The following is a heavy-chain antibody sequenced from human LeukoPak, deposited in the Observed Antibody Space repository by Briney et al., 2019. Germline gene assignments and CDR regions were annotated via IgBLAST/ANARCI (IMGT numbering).Heavy chain of an antibody. V-gene: IGHV1-24*01. CDR2: FDPEDGET. J-gene: IGHJ4*02. Sequence: GASVKVSCKVSGYTLTELSMHWVRQAPGKGLEWMGGFDPEDGETIYAQKFQGRVTMTEDTSTDTAYMELSSLRSEDTAVYYCATGGGYEQQLYFDHWGQGTLVTVSS. CDR1: GYTLTELS. CDR3: ATGGGYEQQLYFDH. D-gene: IGHD6-13*01.